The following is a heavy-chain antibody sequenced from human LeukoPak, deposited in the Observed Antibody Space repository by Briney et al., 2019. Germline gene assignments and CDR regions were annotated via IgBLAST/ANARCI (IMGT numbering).Heavy chain of an antibody. CDR3: ARVRWGGLYYFDY. Sequence: PGGSLRLSCAASGFTFDDFGMSWVRQVPGKGLEWVSGINWNGDSTGYVDSVKGRFTISRDNAKNTLYLQMNSLRAEDTAVYYCARVRWGGLYYFDYWGQGTLVTVSS. V-gene: IGHV3-20*04. J-gene: IGHJ4*02. D-gene: IGHD3-16*01. CDR1: GFTFDDFG. CDR2: INWNGDST.